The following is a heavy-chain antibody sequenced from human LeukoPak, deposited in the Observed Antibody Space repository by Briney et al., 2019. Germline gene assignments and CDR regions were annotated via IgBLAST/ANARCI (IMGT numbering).Heavy chain of an antibody. CDR1: GFTISSNY. V-gene: IGHV3-53*01. CDR2: IYSGGST. J-gene: IGHJ4*02. Sequence: PGGSLRLSCAASGFTISSNYMSWVRQAPGKGLEWVSVIYSGGSTYYADSVKGRFTIPRDNSKNTLYLQMNSLRAEDTAVYYCASGLLLYSSGWYYFDYWGQGTLVTVSS. D-gene: IGHD6-19*01. CDR3: ASGLLLYSSGWYYFDY.